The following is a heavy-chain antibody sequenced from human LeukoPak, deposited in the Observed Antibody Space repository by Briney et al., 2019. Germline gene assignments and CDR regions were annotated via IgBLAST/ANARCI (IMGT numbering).Heavy chain of an antibody. J-gene: IGHJ4*02. V-gene: IGHV3-7*01. Sequence: PGGSLRLSCAASGFTFSSYWMSWVRQVPGKGLEWVANIKEDGSEKHFVDSVKGRFTISRDNAKNSLYLQMNSLRVEDTAVYYCARDRTSGTSVTPNYWGQGTLVTVSS. D-gene: IGHD4-11*01. CDR3: ARDRTSGTSVTPNY. CDR1: GFTFSSYW. CDR2: IKEDGSEK.